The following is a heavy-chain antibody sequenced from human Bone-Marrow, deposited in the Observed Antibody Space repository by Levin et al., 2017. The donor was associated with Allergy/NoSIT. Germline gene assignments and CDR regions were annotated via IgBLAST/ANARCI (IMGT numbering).Heavy chain of an antibody. CDR3: ARVPLHYYDSSGYYYGAWYFDL. Sequence: ASVKVSCKASGYTFTSYDINWVRQATGQGLEWMGWMNPNSGNTGYAQKFQGRVTMTRNTSISTAYMELSSLRSEDTAVYYCARVPLHYYDSSGYYYGAWYFDLWGRGTLVTVSS. D-gene: IGHD3-22*01. J-gene: IGHJ2*01. CDR2: MNPNSGNT. CDR1: GYTFTSYD. V-gene: IGHV1-8*01.